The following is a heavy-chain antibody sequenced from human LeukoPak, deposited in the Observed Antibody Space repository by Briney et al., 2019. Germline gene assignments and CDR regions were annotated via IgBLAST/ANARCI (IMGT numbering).Heavy chain of an antibody. D-gene: IGHD4-11*01. CDR2: INHSGST. CDR3: AREDYPVDV. Sequence: SETLSLTCAVYGGSFSGYYWSWIRQPPGKGLEWIGDINHSGSTNYNPSLKSRVTISVDTSKNQFSLKLSSVTAADTAVYYCAREDYPVDVWGKGTTVTVSS. J-gene: IGHJ6*04. CDR1: GGSFSGYY. V-gene: IGHV4-34*01.